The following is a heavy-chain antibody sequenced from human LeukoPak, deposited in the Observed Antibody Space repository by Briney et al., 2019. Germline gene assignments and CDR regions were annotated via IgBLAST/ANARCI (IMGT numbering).Heavy chain of an antibody. Sequence: GSSVKVSCKASGGTFGSYAISWVRQAPGQGLEWMGGIIPIFGTANYAQKFQGRVTITTDESTSTAYMELSSLRSEDTAVYYCASRPRSIYCSGGSCYPAWFDPWGQGTLVTVSS. V-gene: IGHV1-69*05. CDR2: IIPIFGTA. D-gene: IGHD2-15*01. CDR3: ASRPRSIYCSGGSCYPAWFDP. J-gene: IGHJ5*02. CDR1: GGTFGSYA.